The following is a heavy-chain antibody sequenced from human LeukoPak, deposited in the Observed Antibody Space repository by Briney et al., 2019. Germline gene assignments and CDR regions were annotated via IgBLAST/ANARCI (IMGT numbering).Heavy chain of an antibody. J-gene: IGHJ4*02. CDR3: ARGIQLWFNFDY. CDR2: ISYDGGNK. CDR1: GFTFSSCG. V-gene: IGHV3-30*03. D-gene: IGHD5-18*01. Sequence: GGSLRLSCAASGFTFSSCGMHWVRQTPGKGLEWVAVISYDGGNKYYADSVKGRFTISRDNSKNMLYLQMNSLRAEDTAVYYCARGIQLWFNFDYWGQGILVTVSS.